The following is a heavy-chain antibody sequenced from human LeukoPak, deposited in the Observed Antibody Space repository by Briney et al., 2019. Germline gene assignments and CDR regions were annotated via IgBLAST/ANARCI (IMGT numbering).Heavy chain of an antibody. CDR1: GFTFSRYW. V-gene: IGHV3-74*01. CDR3: ARSGPGPLDAFNI. D-gene: IGHD3-10*01. J-gene: IGHJ3*02. CDR2: INADGSNT. Sequence: GGSLRLSCAASGFTFSRYWMHWVRQAPGKGLVWVSRINADGSNTTDADSVKGRFTISRDTAKNTLYLQMNSLRAEDTAVYYCARSGPGPLDAFNIWAKGQWSPSLQ.